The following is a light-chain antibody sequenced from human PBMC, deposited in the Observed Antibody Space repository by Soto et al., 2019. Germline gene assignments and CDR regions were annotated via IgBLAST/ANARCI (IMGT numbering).Light chain of an antibody. CDR3: SSYTSSSTYV. J-gene: IGLJ1*01. V-gene: IGLV2-14*01. CDR2: EVT. CDR1: SSDVGGYNY. Sequence: QSALIQPASVSGSRGQSITISCTGASSDVGGYNYVSWYQQFPGGAPKVMIYEVTNRPSGVSNRFSGSKSGNTASLTISGLQAEDEADYYCSSYTSSSTYVFGTGTKVTVL.